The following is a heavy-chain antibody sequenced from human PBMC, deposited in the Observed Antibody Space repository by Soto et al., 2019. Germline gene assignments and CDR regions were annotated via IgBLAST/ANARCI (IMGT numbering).Heavy chain of an antibody. CDR1: GFTFSSYW. V-gene: IGHV3-74*01. Sequence: PGGSLRLSCAASGFTFSSYWMHWVRQAPGKGLVWVSRINSDGSSTSYADSVKGRFTISRDNAKNTLYLQMNSLRAEDTAVYYCARGRSYDSSGYARRAAFDIWGQGTMVTVSS. CDR2: INSDGSST. J-gene: IGHJ3*02. D-gene: IGHD3-22*01. CDR3: ARGRSYDSSGYARRAAFDI.